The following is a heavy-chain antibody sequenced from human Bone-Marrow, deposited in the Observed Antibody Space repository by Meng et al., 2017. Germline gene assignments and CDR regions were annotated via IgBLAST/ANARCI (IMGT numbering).Heavy chain of an antibody. J-gene: IGHJ4*02. CDR3: RLAYCMGDCVDY. CDR2: INHSGST. CDR1: GGSFSAYD. Sequence: QVQVQQWGAGLGKPAETLSRTCAFYGGSFSAYDWSWIRQPPGKGLEWLGQINHSGSTNDNPSLKSRVTISIDTSRNQLSLKLSSVTAADTAVYYCRLAYCMGDCVDYWGQGTLVTVSS. D-gene: IGHD2-21*01. V-gene: IGHV4-34*01.